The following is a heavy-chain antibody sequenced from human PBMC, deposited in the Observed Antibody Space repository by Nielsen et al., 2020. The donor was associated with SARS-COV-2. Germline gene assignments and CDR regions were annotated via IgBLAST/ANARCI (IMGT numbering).Heavy chain of an antibody. CDR1: GYTFTSYD. J-gene: IGHJ6*02. CDR3: ARARGWIFRVLGDV. D-gene: IGHD3-3*01. CDR2: IIPIFGTA. V-gene: IGHV1-69*01. Sequence: SVKVSCKDSGYTFTSYDISWVRQAPGQGLEWMGGIIPIFGTANYAQKFQGRVTITADESTSTAYMELSSLRSEDTAVYYCARARGWIFRVLGDVWGQGTTVTVSS.